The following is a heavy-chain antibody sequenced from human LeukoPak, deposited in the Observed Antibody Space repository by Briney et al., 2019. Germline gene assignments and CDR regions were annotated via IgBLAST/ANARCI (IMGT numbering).Heavy chain of an antibody. V-gene: IGHV1-46*01. CDR1: GYTFTSYY. CDR3: ARDLGPYYDILTGLDY. Sequence: GASVKVSRKASGYTFTSYYMHWVRQAPGQGLEWMGIINPSGGSTSYAQKFQGRVTMTRDTSTSTVYMELSSLRSEDTAVYYCARDLGPYYDILTGLDYWGQGTLVTVSS. CDR2: INPSGGST. J-gene: IGHJ4*02. D-gene: IGHD3-9*01.